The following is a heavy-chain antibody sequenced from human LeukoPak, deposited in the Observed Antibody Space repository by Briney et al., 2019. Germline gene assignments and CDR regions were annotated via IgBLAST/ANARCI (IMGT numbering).Heavy chain of an antibody. CDR1: GGSISSSNW. Sequence: PSETLSLTCAVSGGSISSSNWWSWVRQPPGKGLEWIGEIYHSGSTNYNPSLKSRVTISVDKSKNQFSLKLSSVTAADTAVYYCARDPSHYYDSSGYYLSVWGQGTLVTVSS. V-gene: IGHV4-4*02. CDR3: ARDPSHYYDSSGYYLSV. D-gene: IGHD3-22*01. CDR2: IYHSGST. J-gene: IGHJ4*02.